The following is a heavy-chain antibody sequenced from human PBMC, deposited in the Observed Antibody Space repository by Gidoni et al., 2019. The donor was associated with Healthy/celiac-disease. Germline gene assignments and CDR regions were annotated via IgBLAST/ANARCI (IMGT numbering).Heavy chain of an antibody. V-gene: IGHV3-30*18. Sequence: QVQLVESGGGVFQPGRYLRPSCAASGFHFSSYGMHWVRQAPGKGLAWVAVISYDGSNKYYADSVKGRVTISRDNSKNTLYLQMNSLRAEDTAVYYCAQGGYYGSGDAFDIWGQGTMVTVSS. D-gene: IGHD3-10*01. CDR3: AQGGYYGSGDAFDI. CDR2: ISYDGSNK. J-gene: IGHJ3*02. CDR1: GFHFSSYG.